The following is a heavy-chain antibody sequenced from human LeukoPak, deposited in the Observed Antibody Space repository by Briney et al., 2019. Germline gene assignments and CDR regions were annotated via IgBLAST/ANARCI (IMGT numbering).Heavy chain of an antibody. CDR2: ISSSSSTI. V-gene: IGHV3-48*01. CDR1: GFTFSSYS. Sequence: GGSLRLSCAASGFTFSSYSMNWVRQAPGKGLEWVSYISSSSSTIYYADSVKGRFTISRDNAKNSLYLQMNSVRAEDTAVYYCARDRSRIAAAGTGWFDPWGQGTLVPVSS. D-gene: IGHD6-13*01. CDR3: ARDRSRIAAAGTGWFDP. J-gene: IGHJ5*02.